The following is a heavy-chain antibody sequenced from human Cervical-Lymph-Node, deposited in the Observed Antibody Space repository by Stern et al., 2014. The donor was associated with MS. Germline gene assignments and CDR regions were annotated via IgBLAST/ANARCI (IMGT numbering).Heavy chain of an antibody. D-gene: IGHD6-13*01. CDR2: IFPVFGTP. J-gene: IGHJ5*02. Sequence: VQLVESGAEVTKPGSSVKVSCKASGGTFSKFPSSWVRQAPGQGLEWMGGIFPVFGTPTSPRDSRGRVPITADVSTSTVSMELSSLRSDDTAVYSCPLSSETSDRWYSLGYDLWGQETLVTFSS. V-gene: IGHV1-69*01. CDR1: GGTFSKFP. CDR3: PLSSETSDRWYSLGYDL.